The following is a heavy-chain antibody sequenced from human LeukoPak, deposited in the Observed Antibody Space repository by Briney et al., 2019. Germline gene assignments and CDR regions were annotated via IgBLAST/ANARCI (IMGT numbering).Heavy chain of an antibody. Sequence: GESLKISCKGSGYSFTSYWIGWVRQMPGKGLEWMGIIYPGDSDTRYSPSFQGQVTISADKSISTAYLQWSSLKASDTAMYYCARHRDTTSLYYYGMDVWGQGTTVTVSS. D-gene: IGHD5-24*01. CDR1: GYSFTSYW. V-gene: IGHV5-51*01. J-gene: IGHJ6*02. CDR3: ARHRDTTSLYYYGMDV. CDR2: IYPGDSDT.